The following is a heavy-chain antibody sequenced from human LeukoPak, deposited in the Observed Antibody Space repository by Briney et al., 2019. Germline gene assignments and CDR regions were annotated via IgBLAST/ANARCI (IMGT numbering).Heavy chain of an antibody. J-gene: IGHJ4*02. CDR2: IYNSGST. V-gene: IGHV4-59*12. Sequence: PSETLSLACTVSGGSISYYYWSWIRQPPGKGLEWIGYIYNSGSTNSNPSLRSRVTMSVDTSKNQFSLKLSSVTAADTAVYYCARDQADSSGFDYWGQGTLVTVSS. CDR3: ARDQADSSGFDY. CDR1: GGSISYYY. D-gene: IGHD6-19*01.